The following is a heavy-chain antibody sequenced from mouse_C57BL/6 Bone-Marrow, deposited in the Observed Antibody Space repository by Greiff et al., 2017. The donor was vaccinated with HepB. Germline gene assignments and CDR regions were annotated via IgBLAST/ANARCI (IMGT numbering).Heavy chain of an antibody. Sequence: EVQGVESGAELVKPGASVKLSCTASGFNIKDYYMHWVKQRTEQGLEWIGRIDPEDGETKYAPKFQGKATITADTSSNTAYLQLSSLTSEDTAVYYCHYGSSFYAMDYWGQGTSVTVSS. D-gene: IGHD1-1*01. CDR1: GFNIKDYY. CDR2: IDPEDGET. V-gene: IGHV14-2*01. CDR3: HYGSSFYAMDY. J-gene: IGHJ4*01.